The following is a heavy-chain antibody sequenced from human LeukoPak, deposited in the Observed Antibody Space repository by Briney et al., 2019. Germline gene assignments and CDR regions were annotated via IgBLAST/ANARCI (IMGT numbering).Heavy chain of an antibody. D-gene: IGHD3-22*01. J-gene: IGHJ4*02. Sequence: GRSLRLSCAASGFTFDDYAMPWVRQAPGKGLEWVSGISWNSGSIGYADSVKGRFTISRDNAKNSLYLQMNSLRAEDTALYYCAKVDGRYYDSSGPFDYWGQGTLVTVSS. CDR3: AKVDGRYYDSSGPFDY. CDR1: GFTFDDYA. CDR2: ISWNSGSI. V-gene: IGHV3-9*01.